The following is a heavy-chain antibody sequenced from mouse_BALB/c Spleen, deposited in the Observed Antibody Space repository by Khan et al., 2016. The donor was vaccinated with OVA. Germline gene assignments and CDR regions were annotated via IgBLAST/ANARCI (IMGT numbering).Heavy chain of an antibody. Sequence: VQLKQSGAELVRPGALVKLSCKASGFTIKDYYMYWVKQRPEQGLEWIGWIDPENGNTIYDPKFQGKASITADTSSNTAYLQLSSLTSEDTAVFYCASGGYGSCGFAYWGQGTLVTVSA. CDR2: IDPENGNT. CDR3: ASGGYGSCGFAY. J-gene: IGHJ3*01. CDR1: GFTIKDYY. D-gene: IGHD1-1*02. V-gene: IGHV14-1*02.